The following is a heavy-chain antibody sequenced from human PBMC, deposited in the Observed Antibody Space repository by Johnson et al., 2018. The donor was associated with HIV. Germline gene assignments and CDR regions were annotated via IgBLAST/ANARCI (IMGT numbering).Heavy chain of an antibody. V-gene: IGHV3-33*06. Sequence: QVQLVESGGGLIQPGRSLRLSCVASGFTITTYGMHWVRQAPGKGLEWVAVIWCDGSNKYYADSVKGRFTISRDNSKNTLYLQMNSLRAEDTAVYYCAKATTGSDAFDIWGQGTMVTVSS. J-gene: IGHJ3*02. CDR1: GFTITTYG. CDR3: AKATTGSDAFDI. CDR2: IWCDGSNK. D-gene: IGHD1-1*01.